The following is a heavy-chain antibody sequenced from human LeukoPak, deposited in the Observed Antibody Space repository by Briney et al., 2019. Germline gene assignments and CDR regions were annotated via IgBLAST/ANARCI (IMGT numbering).Heavy chain of an antibody. CDR3: ARGRTVTNDFDV. CDR1: GYTFAVYY. V-gene: IGHV1-46*01. D-gene: IGHD4-11*01. J-gene: IGHJ2*01. CDR2: FNPSGDTT. Sequence: GASVKVSCKASGYTFAVYYIHWVRQAPGQGLEWMGIFNPSGDTTSYAQKFQGRVTMTRDTSTSTANMELSSLRSEDTALYYCARGRTVTNDFDVWGRGTLVTVSS.